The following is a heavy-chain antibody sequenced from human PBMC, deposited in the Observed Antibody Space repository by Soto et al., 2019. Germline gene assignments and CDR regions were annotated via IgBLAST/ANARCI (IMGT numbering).Heavy chain of an antibody. Sequence: GGSLRLSCAASGFSFSSAWMTWVRQVPGKGLEWVGRIKSDSDGGTVDYAAPVKGRFTISRDDSKRTLYLQMDSLKNEDTAVYYCAAWELLEYWGRGTLVTVSS. V-gene: IGHV3-15*01. CDR2: IKSDSDGGTV. D-gene: IGHD1-26*01. CDR1: GFSFSSAW. J-gene: IGHJ4*02. CDR3: AAWELLEY.